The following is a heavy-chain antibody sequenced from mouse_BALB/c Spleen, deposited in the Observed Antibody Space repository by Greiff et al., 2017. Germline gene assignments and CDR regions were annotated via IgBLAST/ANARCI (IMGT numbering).Heavy chain of an antibody. J-gene: IGHJ4*01. Sequence: QVHVKQSGPELVKPGASVKISCKASGYAFSSSWMNWVKQRPGQGLEWIGRIYPGDGDTNYNGKFKGKATLTADKSSSTAYMQLSSLTSVDSAVYFCARYDGYSFYAMDYWGQGTSVTVSS. V-gene: IGHV1-82*01. CDR2: IYPGDGDT. D-gene: IGHD2-3*01. CDR3: ARYDGYSFYAMDY. CDR1: GYAFSSSW.